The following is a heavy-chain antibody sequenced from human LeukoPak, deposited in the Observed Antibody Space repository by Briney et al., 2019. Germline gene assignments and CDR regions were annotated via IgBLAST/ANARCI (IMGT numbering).Heavy chain of an antibody. CDR3: ARLLCYYDSSRFLTCDAFDI. CDR2: IKLDGSEK. D-gene: IGHD3-22*01. CDR1: GFTFSSYW. Sequence: GGSLRLSCVASGFTFSSYWMSWVRQAPGKGLEWVANIKLDGSEKYYVDSVKGRFTISRDNAKNSLYLQMNSLRAEDTAVYFCARLLCYYDSSRFLTCDAFDIWGQGTMVTVSS. V-gene: IGHV3-7*01. J-gene: IGHJ3*02.